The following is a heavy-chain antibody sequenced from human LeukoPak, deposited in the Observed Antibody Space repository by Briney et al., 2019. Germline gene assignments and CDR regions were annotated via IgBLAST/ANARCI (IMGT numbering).Heavy chain of an antibody. V-gene: IGHV3-7*01. CDR3: ARDQGFSYYYYYMDV. D-gene: IGHD3-3*01. CDR1: GFTFSSYS. CDR2: INQDGSEK. J-gene: IGHJ6*03. Sequence: TGGSLRLSCAASGFTFSSYSMNWVRQAPGKGLEWVANINQDGSEKYYVDSVKGRLTISRDNAKNSLYLQMNSLRAEDTAVYYCARDQGFSYYYYYMDVWGKGTTVTVSS.